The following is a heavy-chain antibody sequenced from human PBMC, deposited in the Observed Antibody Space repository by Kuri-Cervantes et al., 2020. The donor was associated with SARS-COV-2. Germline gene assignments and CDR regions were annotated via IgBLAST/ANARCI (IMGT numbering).Heavy chain of an antibody. CDR2: IYYSGST. CDR1: GGSISSYY. Sequence: SETLSLTCTVSGGSISSYYWSWIRQPPGKGLEWIGYIYYSGSTNYNPSLKSRVTISVDTSKNQFSLKLSSVTAADTAVYYCARGVGSTPAAKPVGYFDYWGQGTLVTVSS. V-gene: IGHV4-59*12. CDR3: ARGVGSTPAAKPVGYFDY. D-gene: IGHD2-2*02. J-gene: IGHJ4*02.